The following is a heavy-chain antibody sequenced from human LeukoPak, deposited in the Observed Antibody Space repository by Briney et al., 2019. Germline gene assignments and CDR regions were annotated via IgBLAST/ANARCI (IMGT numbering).Heavy chain of an antibody. D-gene: IGHD2-15*01. CDR1: GYTFTSYG. CDR3: ARVVVAATPGQGASAFDI. CDR2: ISAYNGNT. Sequence: ASVKVSCKASGYTFTSYGISWVRQAPGQGLEWMGWISAYNGNTNYAQKLQGRVTMTIDTSTSTAYMELRSLRSDDTAVYYCARVVVAATPGQGASAFDIWGQGTMVTVSS. J-gene: IGHJ3*02. V-gene: IGHV1-18*04.